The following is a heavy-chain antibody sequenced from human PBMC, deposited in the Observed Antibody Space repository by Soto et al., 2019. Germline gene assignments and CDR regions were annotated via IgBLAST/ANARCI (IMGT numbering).Heavy chain of an antibody. CDR2: INPNSGGT. Sequence: SVKVSCKASGYTFTGYYMHWGRQAPGQGLEWMGWINPNSGGTNYAQKFQGRVTMTRDTSISTAYMELSRLRSDDTAVYFCARASGSGGRLDYFDYWGQGTLVTVSS. CDR3: ARASGSGGRLDYFDY. J-gene: IGHJ4*02. D-gene: IGHD3-10*01. CDR1: GYTFTGYY. V-gene: IGHV1-2*02.